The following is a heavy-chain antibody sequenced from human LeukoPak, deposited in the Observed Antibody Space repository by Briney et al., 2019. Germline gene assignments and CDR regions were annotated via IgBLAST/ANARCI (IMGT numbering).Heavy chain of an antibody. CDR3: AAGYCSGGSCYPYYYYGMDV. Sequence: SVKVSCTASGGTFSSYAISWVRQAPGQGLEWMGGIIPIFGTANYAQKFQGRVTITADESTSTAYMELSSLRSEDTAVYYCAAGYCSGGSCYPYYYYGMDVWGQGTTVTVSS. V-gene: IGHV1-69*01. CDR1: GGTFSSYA. CDR2: IIPIFGTA. J-gene: IGHJ6*02. D-gene: IGHD2-15*01.